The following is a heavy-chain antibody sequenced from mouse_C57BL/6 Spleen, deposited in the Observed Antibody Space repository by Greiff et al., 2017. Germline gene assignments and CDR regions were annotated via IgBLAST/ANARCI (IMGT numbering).Heavy chain of an antibody. D-gene: IGHD2-4*01. V-gene: IGHV14-2*01. CDR1: GFNIKDYY. CDR2: IDPEDGET. CDR3: ARGDYDAY. Sequence: VQLQQSGAELVKPGASVKLSCTASGFNIKDYYMHWVKQRTEQGLEWIGRIDPEDGETKYAPNFQGKATITADTSSNTAYLQLSSLTSDDSSFYYCARGDYDAYWGQGTTRTVSS. J-gene: IGHJ2*01.